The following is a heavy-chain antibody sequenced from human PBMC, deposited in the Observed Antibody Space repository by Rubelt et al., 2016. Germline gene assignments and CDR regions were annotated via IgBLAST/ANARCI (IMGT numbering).Heavy chain of an antibody. CDR2: IDWDDDK. CDR1: GFSLSTSGMC. Sequence: QVTLRESGPALVKPTQTLTLTCTFSGFSLSTSGMCVSWIRQPPGKALEWLALIDWDDDKYYSTSRTTRRTISKDTRKKQVVLTMTNMDPVDTAWYCCALCRRYGVEFDCWGQGTLVTVSS. CDR3: ALCRRYGVEFDC. J-gene: IGHJ4*02. V-gene: IGHV2-70*01. D-gene: IGHD1-14*01.